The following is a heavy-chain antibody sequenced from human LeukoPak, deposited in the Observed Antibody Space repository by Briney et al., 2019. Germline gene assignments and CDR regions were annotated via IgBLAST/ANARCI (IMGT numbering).Heavy chain of an antibody. Sequence: SETLSLTCTVSGGSISNYHWSWIRQPAGKGLECIGQIHTSGSTNYNPPLKSRVSMSIDTTEDQVSLTIRSVTAADTAFYYCARRDISSGWSFDYWGQGTLVTVSS. V-gene: IGHV4-4*07. D-gene: IGHD6-19*01. CDR3: ARRDISSGWSFDY. CDR1: GGSISNYH. J-gene: IGHJ4*02. CDR2: IHTSGST.